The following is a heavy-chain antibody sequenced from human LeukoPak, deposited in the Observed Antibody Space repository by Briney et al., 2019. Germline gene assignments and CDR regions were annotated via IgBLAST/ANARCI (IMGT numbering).Heavy chain of an antibody. J-gene: IGHJ4*01. Sequence: GSLRLSCSVSGFTFSSGSMHWVRQAPGKGLEYVSGINKDGTNTPYADSVRGRFSISRDNSKNTLYLRMSSLRADDKAIYYCVKLAPRGDAPQGDFWGHGPLVTVSS. CDR2: INKDGTNT. CDR1: GFTFSSGS. CDR3: VKLAPRGDAPQGDF. V-gene: IGHV3-64D*06. D-gene: IGHD2-21*01.